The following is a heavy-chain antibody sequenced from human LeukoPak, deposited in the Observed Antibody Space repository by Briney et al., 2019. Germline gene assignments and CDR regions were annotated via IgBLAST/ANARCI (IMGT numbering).Heavy chain of an antibody. CDR3: IRQWLWRAV. J-gene: IGHJ6*03. D-gene: IGHD6-19*01. CDR1: GGSISSYY. V-gene: IGHV4-59*04. CDR2: VFYTGSA. Sequence: PSETLSLTCTVSGGSISSYYWSWIRQPPGKGLGWIGSVFYTGSAYYNSSLKSRVIIAVDTSKNQFSLRLNSVPAADMAVYYCIRQWLWRAVWGKGTTVTVSS.